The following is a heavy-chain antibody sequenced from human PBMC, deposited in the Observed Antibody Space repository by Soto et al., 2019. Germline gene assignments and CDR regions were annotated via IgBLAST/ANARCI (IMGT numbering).Heavy chain of an antibody. D-gene: IGHD2-15*01. CDR3: VRVGTVVKISPPLWAY. V-gene: IGHV1-18*04. J-gene: IGHJ4*02. CDR2: ISAYNGDT. CDR1: GYTFTTYS. Sequence: QGQLVQSGAEVKKPGASVKVSCKASGYTFTTYSFSWVRQAPGQGLEWMGWISAYNGDTNYAQKCKGRVTMAPETSTRKVYMELRSRRSDDAAVYYCVRVGTVVKISPPLWAYWGQGTLVTVSS.